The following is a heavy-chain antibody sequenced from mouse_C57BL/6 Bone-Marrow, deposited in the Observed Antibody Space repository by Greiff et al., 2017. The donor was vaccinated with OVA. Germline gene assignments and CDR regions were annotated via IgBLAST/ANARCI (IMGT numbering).Heavy chain of an antibody. CDR2: ISYSGST. J-gene: IGHJ4*01. CDR3: AREGLYYGNYYAMDY. Sequence: ESGPGMVKPSQSLSLTCTVTGYSITSGYDWHWIRHFPGNKLEWMGYISYSGSTNYNPSLKSRISITHDTSKNHFFLKLNSVTTEDTATYYCAREGLYYGNYYAMDYWGQGTSVTVSS. CDR1: GYSITSGYD. D-gene: IGHD2-1*01. V-gene: IGHV3-1*01.